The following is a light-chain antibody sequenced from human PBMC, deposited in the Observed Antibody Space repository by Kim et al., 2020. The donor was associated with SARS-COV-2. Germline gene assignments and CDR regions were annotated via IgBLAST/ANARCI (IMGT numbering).Light chain of an antibody. CDR3: QQRGNWPLT. V-gene: IGKV3-11*01. CDR2: DAS. CDR1: QSVSSY. J-gene: IGKJ4*01. Sequence: LLPGARPTLSCRASQSVSSYLAWYQQKPGQAPRLLIYDASNRATGIPARFSGSGSGTDFTLTIGSLEPEDFAVYYCQQRGNWPLTFGGGTKVDIK.